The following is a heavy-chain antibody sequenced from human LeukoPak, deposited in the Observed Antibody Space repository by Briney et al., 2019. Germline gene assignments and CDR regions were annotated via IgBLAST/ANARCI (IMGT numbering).Heavy chain of an antibody. Sequence: SETLSLTCTVSGGSISSSSYYWGWIRQPPGTGLEWIGSIYYSGSTYYNPSLKSRVTISVDTSKNQFSLKLSSVTAADTAVYYCARLSGIAVAGHDYWGQGTLVTVSS. CDR2: IYYSGST. CDR1: GGSISSSSYY. CDR3: ARLSGIAVAGHDY. V-gene: IGHV4-39*01. J-gene: IGHJ4*02. D-gene: IGHD6-19*01.